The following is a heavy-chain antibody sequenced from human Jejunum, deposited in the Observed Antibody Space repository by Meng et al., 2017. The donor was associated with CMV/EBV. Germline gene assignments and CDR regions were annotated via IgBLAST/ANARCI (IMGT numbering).Heavy chain of an antibody. Sequence: RFAMSWVRKAPGKGLEWVSTIQGGNTNTYYADSVKGRFTISRDNSGNALFLQMNSLRAEDTAVYYCARYYDFWGGSANVYYFDYWGQGTRVTVSS. CDR1: RFA. J-gene: IGHJ4*02. D-gene: IGHD3-3*01. CDR3: ARYYDFWGGSANVYYFDY. CDR2: IQGGNTNT. V-gene: IGHV3-23*03.